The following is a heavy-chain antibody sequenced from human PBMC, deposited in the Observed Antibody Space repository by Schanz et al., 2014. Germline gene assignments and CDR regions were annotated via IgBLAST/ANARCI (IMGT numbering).Heavy chain of an antibody. D-gene: IGHD6-13*01. CDR1: GYSFTTYD. CDR2: MNPTTGNR. J-gene: IGHJ4*02. V-gene: IGHV1-8*01. CDR3: ARDGEAAAGCDY. Sequence: QVQLVQSGAEVKKPGASVRVSCKASGYSFTTYDVNWVRQATGQGLEWMGWMNPTTGNRGYAQNCQGRATMTRDTSTSTVYMELSSLRSEDTAVYYCARDGEAAAGCDYGGQGTLVTVSS.